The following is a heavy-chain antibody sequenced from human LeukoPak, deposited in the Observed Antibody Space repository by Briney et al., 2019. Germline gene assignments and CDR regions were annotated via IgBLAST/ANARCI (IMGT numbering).Heavy chain of an antibody. Sequence: GGSLRLSCAASGFTFSSYWMHWVRQAPGKGLVWVSLINSDGSSTIYADSVKGRFTISRDNVKNTLYLQMNSLRAEDTAVYYCAVVVAAIIDYWGQGTLVTVSS. D-gene: IGHD2-15*01. V-gene: IGHV3-74*01. CDR2: INSDGSST. CDR3: AVVVAAIIDY. J-gene: IGHJ4*02. CDR1: GFTFSSYW.